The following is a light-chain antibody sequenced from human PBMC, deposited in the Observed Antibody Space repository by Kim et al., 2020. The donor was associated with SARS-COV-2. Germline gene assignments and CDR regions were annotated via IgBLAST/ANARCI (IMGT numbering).Light chain of an antibody. V-gene: IGLV1-40*01. CDR3: QSYDISLSGLV. CDR2: GDD. CDR1: SSNLGAGYN. Sequence: RVTITCAGNSSNLGAGYNVPWYQKLPGAAPKLLIYGDDNRPSGVPDRFSGSKSGTSASLAITWLRAEDEGDYYCQSYDISLSGLVFGGGTKVTVL. J-gene: IGLJ3*02.